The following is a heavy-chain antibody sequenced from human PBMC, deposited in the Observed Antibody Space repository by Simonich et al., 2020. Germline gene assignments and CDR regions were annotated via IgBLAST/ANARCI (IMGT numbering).Heavy chain of an antibody. CDR3: ARSTTGTTAFDI. D-gene: IGHD1-1*01. CDR1: CYTFTSYG. CDR2: SSASKCNT. Sequence: QVQLVQSGAEVKKPGASVKVSCKASCYTFTSYGISWVRKAPGQGLEWMGWSSASKCNTNNHQKLQGRVTRTQDTSTSTAYMELRSLRSDDTAVYYCARSTTGTTAFDIWGQGTMVTVSS. J-gene: IGHJ3*02. V-gene: IGHV1-18*01.